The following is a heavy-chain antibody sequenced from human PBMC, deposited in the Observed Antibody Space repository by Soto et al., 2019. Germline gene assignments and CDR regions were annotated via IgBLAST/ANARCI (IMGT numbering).Heavy chain of an antibody. D-gene: IGHD5-12*01. J-gene: IGHJ4*02. CDR1: GYTFTSYG. V-gene: IGHV1-18*01. CDR3: ARDKVALGYSGLPLDY. Sequence: VAAVKFSCQASGYTFTSYGISWVRQAPGQGLEWMGWISAYNGNTNYAQKLQGRFTMTTDTSTSTAYMELRSLRSDDTAVYYCARDKVALGYSGLPLDYWAQGTLVTVSS. CDR2: ISAYNGNT.